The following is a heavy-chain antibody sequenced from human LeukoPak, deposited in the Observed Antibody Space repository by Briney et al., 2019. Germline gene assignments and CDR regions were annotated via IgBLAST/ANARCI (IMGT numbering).Heavy chain of an antibody. Sequence: GGSLRLSCTASGFSFSDYTMDWVRQAPGKGLEWLSSISSGSAYIHYADSVKGRFTISRDNAKNSLNLQMSSLRAEDTAVYYCASGTTGTTGFNYWDQGTLVTVSS. CDR1: GFSFSDYT. V-gene: IGHV3-21*01. CDR3: ASGTTGTTGFNY. CDR2: ISSGSAYI. J-gene: IGHJ4*02. D-gene: IGHD1-7*01.